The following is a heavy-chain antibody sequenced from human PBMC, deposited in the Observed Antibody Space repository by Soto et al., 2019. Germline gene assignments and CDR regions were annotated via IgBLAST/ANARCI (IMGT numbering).Heavy chain of an antibody. J-gene: IGHJ4*02. CDR2: ISYDGSNK. CDR3: ARDPQQLVLSQYFDY. CDR1: GFTFSSYG. V-gene: IGHV3-30*03. D-gene: IGHD6-6*01. Sequence: GGSLRLSCAASGFTFSSYGMRWVGQAPGKGLEWVAVISYDGSNKYYADSVKGRFTISRDNSKNTLYLQMNSLRAEDTAVYYCARDPQQLVLSQYFDYWGQGTLVTVSS.